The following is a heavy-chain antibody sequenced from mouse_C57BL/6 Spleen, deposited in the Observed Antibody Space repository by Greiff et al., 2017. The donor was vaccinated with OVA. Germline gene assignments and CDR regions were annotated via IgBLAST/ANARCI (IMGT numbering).Heavy chain of an antibody. CDR2: IHPNSGST. J-gene: IGHJ4*01. V-gene: IGHV1-64*01. Sequence: QVQLQQSGAELVKPGASVKLSCKASGYTFTSYWMHWVKQRPGQGLEWIGMIHPNSGSTNYNEKFKSKATLTVDKSSSTAYMQLSSLTSEDSAVYYCAREGGLLYAMDYWGQGTSVTVSS. D-gene: IGHD1-1*01. CDR3: AREGGLLYAMDY. CDR1: GYTFTSYW.